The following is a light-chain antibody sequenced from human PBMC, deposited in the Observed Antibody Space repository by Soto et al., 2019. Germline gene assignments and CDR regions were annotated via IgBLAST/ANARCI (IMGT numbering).Light chain of an antibody. CDR1: QSVASTN. Sequence: EIVLTQSPGTLSLSPGERATLSCRASQSVASTNLAWYRQKPGQAPRLLIYGASSRATGIPDRFSGSGSGTDFTLTISRLEPEDFAVYYCQQYGSSPGWTFGQGTKVEIK. V-gene: IGKV3-20*01. J-gene: IGKJ1*01. CDR3: QQYGSSPGWT. CDR2: GAS.